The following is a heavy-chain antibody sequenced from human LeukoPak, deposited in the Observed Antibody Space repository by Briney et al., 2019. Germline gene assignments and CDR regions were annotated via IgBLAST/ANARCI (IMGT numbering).Heavy chain of an antibody. Sequence: SETLSLTCTVSGYSISSGYFWGWIRQPPGKGLEWIGNIYHSGSTYYNSSLKSRVTVSVDTSKNQFSLKLSSVTAADTAVYYCARFPGSAEYRHYYYMDVWGKGTTVTVSS. CDR2: IYHSGST. CDR3: ARFPGSAEYRHYYYMDV. D-gene: IGHD2-15*01. V-gene: IGHV4-38-2*02. J-gene: IGHJ6*03. CDR1: GYSISSGYF.